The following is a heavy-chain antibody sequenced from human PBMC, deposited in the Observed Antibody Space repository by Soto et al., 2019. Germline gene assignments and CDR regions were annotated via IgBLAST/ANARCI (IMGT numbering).Heavy chain of an antibody. CDR1: GGTFSSYA. J-gene: IGHJ6*03. CDR3: ARGLGITIFGVVINYYYYMDV. Sequence: SVKVSCKASGGTFSSYAISWVRQAPGQGLEWMGGIIPIFGTANYAQKFQGRVTITADESTSTAYMELSSLRSEDTAVYYCARGLGITIFGVVINYYYYMDVWGKGTTVTVSS. V-gene: IGHV1-69*13. CDR2: IIPIFGTA. D-gene: IGHD3-3*01.